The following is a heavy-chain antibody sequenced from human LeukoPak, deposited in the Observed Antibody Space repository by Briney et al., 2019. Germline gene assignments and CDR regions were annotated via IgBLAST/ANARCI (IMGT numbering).Heavy chain of an antibody. CDR2: IYYSGST. CDR3: ARLSSDGATYFDY. D-gene: IGHD6-13*01. Sequence: PSETLSLTCTVSGGSISSSSYYWGWIRQPPGKGLEWIGSIYYSGSTYYNPSLKSRVTISVDTSKNQFSLKLSSVTAADTAVYYCARLSSDGATYFDYWGQGTLVTVSS. J-gene: IGHJ4*02. V-gene: IGHV4-39*01. CDR1: GGSISSSSYY.